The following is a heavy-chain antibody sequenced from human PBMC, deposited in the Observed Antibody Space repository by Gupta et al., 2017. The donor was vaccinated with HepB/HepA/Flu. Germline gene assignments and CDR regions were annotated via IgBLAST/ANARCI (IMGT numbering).Heavy chain of an antibody. D-gene: IGHD2-2*01. V-gene: IGHV4-31*03. CDR2: IYYSGST. CDR1: GGSISRGGYY. Sequence: QVQLQESGPGLVKPSQTLSLTCTVSGGSISRGGYYWSWIRQHPGKGLEWIGYIYYSGSTYYNPSLKSRVTISVDTSKNQFSLKLSSVTAADTAVYYCARVVPAAFYNWFDPWGQGTLVTVSS. CDR3: ARVVPAAFYNWFDP. J-gene: IGHJ5*02.